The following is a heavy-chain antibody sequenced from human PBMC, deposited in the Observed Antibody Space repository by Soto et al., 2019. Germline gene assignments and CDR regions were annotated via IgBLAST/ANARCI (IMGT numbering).Heavy chain of an antibody. D-gene: IGHD2-15*01. CDR1: GXTFSNAC. CDR3: TTDGIYGMDV. CDR2: IKSKTDGGTT. Sequence: GSLRLSCAASGXTFSNACMSWVRQAPGKGLEWVGRIKSKTDGGTTDYDAHVKGRFTISRDDSKNTLYMKMNSLKTEDTAVYYCTTDGIYGMDVWGQGTTATVSS. V-gene: IGHV3-15*01. J-gene: IGHJ6*02.